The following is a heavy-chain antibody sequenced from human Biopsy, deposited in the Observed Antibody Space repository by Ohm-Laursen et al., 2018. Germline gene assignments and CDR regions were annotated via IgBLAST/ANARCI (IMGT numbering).Heavy chain of an antibody. CDR2: ISRSGSII. J-gene: IGHJ6*02. D-gene: IGHD4-23*01. CDR3: ARDWGGDYGGNIDYYYFYGMDV. V-gene: IGHV3-11*01. Sequence: SLRLSCTAPGFHFSDYYMSWVRQAPGQGLEWLSYISRSGSIIDYADSVKGRFTISRDNAQNTLYLQMNSLRADDTAVYYCARDWGGDYGGNIDYYYFYGMDVWGQGTTVTVSS. CDR1: GFHFSDYY.